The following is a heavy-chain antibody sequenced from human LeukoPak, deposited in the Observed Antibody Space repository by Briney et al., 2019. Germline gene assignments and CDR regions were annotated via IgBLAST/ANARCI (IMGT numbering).Heavy chain of an antibody. V-gene: IGHV4-4*07. CDR2: IYTSGST. CDR1: GGSFSGYY. D-gene: IGHD5-18*01. J-gene: IGHJ4*02. Sequence: SETLSLTCAVYGGSFSGYYWSWIRQPAGKGLEWIGRIYTSGSTNYNPSLKSRVTMSVDTSKNQFSLKLSSVTAADTAVYYCAREAVEYSYAYWGQGTLVTVSS. CDR3: AREAVEYSYAY.